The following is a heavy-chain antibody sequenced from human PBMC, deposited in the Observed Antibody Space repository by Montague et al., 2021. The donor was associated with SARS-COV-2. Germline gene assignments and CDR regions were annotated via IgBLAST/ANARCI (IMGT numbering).Heavy chain of an antibody. CDR3: ARGITVTTFYYYYGMDV. D-gene: IGHD4-17*01. J-gene: IGHJ6*02. CDR1: GRSFSGYY. V-gene: IGHV4-34*01. CDR2: INHSGST. Sequence: SETLSLSCAVYGRSFSGYYWNWIRQPPGKGLEWIGEINHSGSTNYNPSLKSRVTISVDTSKNQFSLKLSSVTAADTAVYYCARGITVTTFYYYYGMDVWGQGTTVTVSS.